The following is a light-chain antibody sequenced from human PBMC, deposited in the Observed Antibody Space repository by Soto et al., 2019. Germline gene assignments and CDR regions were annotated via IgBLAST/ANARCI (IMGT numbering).Light chain of an antibody. V-gene: IGKV3-20*01. CDR2: GAS. CDR3: QQYGSSQYT. CDR1: QSVSSGY. J-gene: IGKJ2*01. Sequence: EIVLTQSPGPLSLSPGERATLSCRASQSVSSGYLAWYQQKPGQAPRLLIYGASSRATGIPDRFSGSGSGTDFTLTISRLEPEDFAVYYCQQYGSSQYTFGQGTKLEIK.